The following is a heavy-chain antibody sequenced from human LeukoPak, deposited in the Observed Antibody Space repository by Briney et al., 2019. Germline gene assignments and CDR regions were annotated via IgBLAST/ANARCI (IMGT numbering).Heavy chain of an antibody. CDR1: GGSISSSSYY. CDR2: IYYSGST. Sequence: KPSETLSLTCTVSGGSISSSSYYWGWIRQPPGKGLEWIGSIYYSGSTYYNPSLKSRVTISVDTSKNQFALKLSSVTAADTAVYYCASGRDFGWEGIWNWGQGTLVTVSS. J-gene: IGHJ4*02. D-gene: IGHD6-19*01. CDR3: ASGRDFGWEGIWN. V-gene: IGHV4-39*01.